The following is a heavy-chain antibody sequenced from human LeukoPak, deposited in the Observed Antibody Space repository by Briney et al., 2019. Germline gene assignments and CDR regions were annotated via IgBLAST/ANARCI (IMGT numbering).Heavy chain of an antibody. J-gene: IGHJ5*02. V-gene: IGHV4-59*01. CDR3: ARRTKLGTNWFDP. D-gene: IGHD1-26*01. CDR1: GGSISSYY. CDR2: IYYSGGT. Sequence: SETLSLTCTVSGGSISSYYWSWIRQPPGKGLEWIGYIYYSGGTNYSPSLKSRVTISVDTSKNQFSLKLSSVTAADTAVYYCARRTKLGTNWFDPWGQGTLVTVSS.